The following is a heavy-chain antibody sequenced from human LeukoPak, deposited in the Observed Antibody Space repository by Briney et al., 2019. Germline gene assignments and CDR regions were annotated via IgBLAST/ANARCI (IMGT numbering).Heavy chain of an antibody. D-gene: IGHD2/OR15-2a*01. CDR1: GGSFSGYY. Sequence: PSETLSLTCAVYGGSFSGYYWSWIRQPPGKGLEWIGEINHSGSTNYNPSLKSRVTISVDTSKNQFSLKLTSVTAADTAVYYCAKLLRLNAFDIWGQGTMVNVSS. CDR3: AKLLRLNAFDI. J-gene: IGHJ3*02. CDR2: INHSGST. V-gene: IGHV4-34*01.